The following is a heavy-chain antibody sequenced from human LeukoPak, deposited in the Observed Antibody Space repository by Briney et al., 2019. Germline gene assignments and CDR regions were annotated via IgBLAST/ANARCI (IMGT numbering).Heavy chain of an antibody. J-gene: IGHJ6*03. D-gene: IGHD3-10*01. CDR1: GFSFSSYE. V-gene: IGHV3-48*03. CDR2: ISSSGSTR. CDR3: ARVGYYGSGTYYIPYYYYYYYMDV. Sequence: PGGSLRLSCAASGFSFSSYEMNWVRQAPGKGLEWVSYISSSGSTRYYADSVKGRFTISRDNAKNSLYLQMNSLRAEDTTVYYCARVGYYGSGTYYIPYYYYYYYMDVWGKGTTVTVSS.